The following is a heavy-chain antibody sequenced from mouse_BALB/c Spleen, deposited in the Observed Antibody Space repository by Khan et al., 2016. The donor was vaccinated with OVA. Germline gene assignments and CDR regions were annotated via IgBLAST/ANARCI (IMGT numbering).Heavy chain of an antibody. V-gene: IGHV1S135*01. CDR1: GYSFTDYN. CDR3: ALIYHYGSGFDY. CDR2: IDPYNGGT. Sequence: EVQLQESGPELVKPGASVKVSYKASGYSFTDYNMFWVKQSLGKSLEWIGYIDPYNGGTNYNQKFMGKATLTVDKSSSTAFMHLNSLTSEDSAVYYCALIYHYGSGFDYWGQGTTLTVSS. J-gene: IGHJ2*01. D-gene: IGHD1-1*01.